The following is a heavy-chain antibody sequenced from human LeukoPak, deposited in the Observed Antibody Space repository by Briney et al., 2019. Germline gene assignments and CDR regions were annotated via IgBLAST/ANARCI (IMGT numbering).Heavy chain of an antibody. CDR3: AKEGHFNGSGSYYGY. CDR1: GGTFGSYA. V-gene: IGHV1-69*05. Sequence: GASVKVSCKASGGTFGSYAISWVRQAPGQGLEWMGGIIPIFGTANYAQKFQGRVTITTDESTSTAYMELSSLRSEDTAVYYCAKEGHFNGSGSYYGYWGQGTLVTVSS. D-gene: IGHD3-10*01. J-gene: IGHJ4*02. CDR2: IIPIFGTA.